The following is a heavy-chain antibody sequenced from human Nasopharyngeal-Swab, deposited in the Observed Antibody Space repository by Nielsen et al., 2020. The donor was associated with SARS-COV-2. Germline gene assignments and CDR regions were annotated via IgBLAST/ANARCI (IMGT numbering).Heavy chain of an antibody. V-gene: IGHV5-51*01. CDR2: LYPGDSDT. CDR1: GYSFTSYW. CDR3: ARTDGSGSYYISYFDY. D-gene: IGHD3-10*01. Sequence: KVSCKGSGYSFTSYWIGWVRQMPGKGLEWMGILYPGDSDTRYSPSFQGQVTISADKSISTAYLQWSSLKASDTAMYYCARTDGSGSYYISYFDYWGQGTLVTVSS. J-gene: IGHJ4*02.